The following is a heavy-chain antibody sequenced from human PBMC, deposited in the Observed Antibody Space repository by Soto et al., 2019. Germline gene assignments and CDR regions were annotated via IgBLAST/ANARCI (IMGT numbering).Heavy chain of an antibody. V-gene: IGHV4-59*01. D-gene: IGHD3-10*01. CDR1: GGSIDSYY. CDR2: IYYSGST. Sequence: SETLSLTCTVSGGSIDSYYWIWIRQPPGKGLEWLGYIYYSGSTNYNPSLKSRGTISLDTSENKFSLNLRSVTAADTAVYYCARGVSSFDLWGQGTLVTVSS. J-gene: IGHJ5*01. CDR3: ARGVSSFDL.